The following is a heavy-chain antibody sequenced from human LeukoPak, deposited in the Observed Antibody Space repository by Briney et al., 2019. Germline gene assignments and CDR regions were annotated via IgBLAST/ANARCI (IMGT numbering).Heavy chain of an antibody. CDR3: AREGTGSSLSEYFQH. Sequence: SVKVSCKASGGTFSSYAISWVRQAPGQGLEWVGGIIPIFGTANYAQKFQGRVTITADKSTSTAYMELSSLRSKDTAVYYCAREGTGSSLSEYFQHWGQGTLVTVSS. CDR2: IIPIFGTA. CDR1: GGTFSSYA. V-gene: IGHV1-69*06. J-gene: IGHJ1*01. D-gene: IGHD3-10*01.